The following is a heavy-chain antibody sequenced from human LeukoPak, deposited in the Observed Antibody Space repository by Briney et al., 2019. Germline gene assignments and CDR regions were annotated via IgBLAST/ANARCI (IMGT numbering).Heavy chain of an antibody. V-gene: IGHV1-46*01. D-gene: IGHD4-23*01. CDR3: ARDNSIDDRGWWFDP. Sequence: ASVKVSCMSSGYTFTNFYMHWLRQAPGQGLEWMGLINPSGSRTWFSEKFQGRIILTRDMSTSTDYMELSSLRSEDTAVYFCARDNSIDDRGWWFDPWGQGTLVTVSS. CDR2: INPSGSRT. CDR1: GYTFTNFY. J-gene: IGHJ5*01.